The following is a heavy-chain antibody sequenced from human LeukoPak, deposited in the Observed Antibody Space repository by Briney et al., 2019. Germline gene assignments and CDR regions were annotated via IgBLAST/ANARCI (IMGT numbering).Heavy chain of an antibody. D-gene: IGHD3-22*01. CDR2: MNPNSGNT. V-gene: IGHV1-8*01. Sequence: ASVKVSCKASGYTFTSYDINWVRQATGQGLEWMGWMNPNSGNTGYAQKFQGRVTMTEDTSTDTAYMELRSLRSDDTAVYYCALTGDYYDSSGYYGYFDYWGQGTLVTVSS. J-gene: IGHJ4*02. CDR3: ALTGDYYDSSGYYGYFDY. CDR1: GYTFTSYD.